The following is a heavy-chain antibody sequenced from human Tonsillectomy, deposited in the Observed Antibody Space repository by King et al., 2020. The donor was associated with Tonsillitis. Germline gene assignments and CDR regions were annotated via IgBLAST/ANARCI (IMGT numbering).Heavy chain of an antibody. CDR3: AKAHYGAFYTVDY. D-gene: IGHD4-17*01. J-gene: IGHJ4*02. V-gene: IGHV3-30*18. CDR2: ISYDGGKN. Sequence: VQLVEPGGGVVQPGRSLRLSCAPSGFTFSSYGMHWVRQAPGKGLEWVAAISYDGGKNYYADSVKGRFTISRDNSKNTLYLQMSSLRGEDTAVYYCAKAHYGAFYTVDYWGQGTLVTVSS. CDR1: GFTFSSYG.